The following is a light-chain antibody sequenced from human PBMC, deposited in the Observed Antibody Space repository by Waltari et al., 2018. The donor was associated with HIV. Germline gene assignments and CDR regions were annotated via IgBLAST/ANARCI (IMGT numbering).Light chain of an antibody. V-gene: IGKV1-33*01. CDR2: DAS. CDR1: QDINNY. CDR3: QQYDNLLVT. Sequence: DIQMTQSPSSLSASVGDRVTITCQASQDINNYLNWYHQKPGEAPKLLIYDASNLETGVPPRFSGSGSGTDFTLTISSLQPEDIGSYYCQQYDNLLVTFGGGTKVEIK. J-gene: IGKJ4*01.